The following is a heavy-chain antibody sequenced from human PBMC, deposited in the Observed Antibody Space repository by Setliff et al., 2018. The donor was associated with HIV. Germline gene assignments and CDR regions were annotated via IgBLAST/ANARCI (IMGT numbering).Heavy chain of an antibody. CDR3: TRGGSSFLGY. V-gene: IGHV3-74*01. J-gene: IGHJ4*02. CDR1: GFTFSSYW. D-gene: IGHD6-6*01. Sequence: GGSLRLSCAASGFTFSSYWMHWVRQVPGKGLVWVSRVNSDESSTNYADSAKGRFTITRDNAKNTLYLQMNSLRAEDTAVYYCTRGGSSFLGYWGQGTLVTVSS. CDR2: VNSDESST.